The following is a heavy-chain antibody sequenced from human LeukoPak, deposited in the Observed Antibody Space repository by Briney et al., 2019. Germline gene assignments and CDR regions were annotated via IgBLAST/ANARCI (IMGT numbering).Heavy chain of an antibody. CDR3: AKDSNY. Sequence: GGSLRLSCAASGFTFSSFDMHWVRQAPGKGLEWVAFIRYDGSNRYYADSVKGRFTISRDNSKNTLYMQMNSLRDEDTAVYYCAKDSNYWGQGTLVTVSS. CDR1: GFTFSSFD. V-gene: IGHV3-30*02. J-gene: IGHJ4*02. CDR2: IRYDGSNR.